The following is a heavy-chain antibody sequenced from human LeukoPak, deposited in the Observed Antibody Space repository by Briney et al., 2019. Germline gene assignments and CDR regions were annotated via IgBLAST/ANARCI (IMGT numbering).Heavy chain of an antibody. V-gene: IGHV1-2*02. D-gene: IGHD3-22*01. CDR1: GYTFSGYY. J-gene: IGHJ5*01. CDR3: ARSDGFSGYSSLGDS. Sequence: ASVKVSCKASGYTFSGYYMHWVRQAPGQGLEWMGWINPNSGDTNYAQKFQGRVTMTRDTSISTAYMDLSRLRSDDTAVYYYARSDGFSGYSSLGDSWGQGTLVTVSS. CDR2: INPNSGDT.